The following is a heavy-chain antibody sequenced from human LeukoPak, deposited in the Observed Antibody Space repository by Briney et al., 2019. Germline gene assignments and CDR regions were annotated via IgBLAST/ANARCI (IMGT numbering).Heavy chain of an antibody. CDR3: ARGVYTYSYNLYYFDY. CDR1: GFTFSSYA. V-gene: IGHV3-23*01. CDR2: ISGSGGST. D-gene: IGHD5-18*01. J-gene: IGHJ4*02. Sequence: PGGSLRLSCAASGFTFSSYAMSWVRQAPGKGLEWVSAISGSGGSTYYADSVKGRFTISRDNSKNTLYLQMNSLRAEDTAVYYCARGVYTYSYNLYYFDYWGQGTLVTVSS.